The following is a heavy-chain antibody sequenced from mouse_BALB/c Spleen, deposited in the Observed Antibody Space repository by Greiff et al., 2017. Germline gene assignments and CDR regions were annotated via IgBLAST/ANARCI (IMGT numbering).Heavy chain of an antibody. V-gene: IGHV1-63*01. J-gene: IGHJ3*01. CDR2: IYPGSGNT. CDR3: ARRKYGNPAWFAY. CDR1: GYAFTNYW. D-gene: IGHD2-10*02. Sequence: QVQLKQSGAELVRPGTSVKISCKASGYAFTNYWLGWVKQRPGHGLEWIGDIYPGSGNTYYNEKFKGKATLTADKSSSTAYMQLSSLTSEDSAVYFCARRKYGNPAWFAYWGQGTLVTVSA.